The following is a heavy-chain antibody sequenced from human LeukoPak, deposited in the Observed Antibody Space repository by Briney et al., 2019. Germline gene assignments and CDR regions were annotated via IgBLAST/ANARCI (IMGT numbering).Heavy chain of an antibody. CDR2: ISSSGSTI. CDR1: GFTFSDYY. Sequence: PGGSPRLSCAASGFTFSDYYMSWIRQAPGKGLEWVSYISSSGSTIYYADSVKGRFTISRDNAKNSLYLQMNSLRAEDTAVYYCASVYSSSSRPDVWGKGTTVTVSS. V-gene: IGHV3-11*04. D-gene: IGHD6-13*01. J-gene: IGHJ6*04. CDR3: ASVYSSSSRPDV.